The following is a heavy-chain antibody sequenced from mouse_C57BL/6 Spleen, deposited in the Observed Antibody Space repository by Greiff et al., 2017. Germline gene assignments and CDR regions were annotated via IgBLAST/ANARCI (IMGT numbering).Heavy chain of an antibody. CDR1: GYTFTSYW. Sequence: QVQLQQPGAELVRPGSSVKLSCKASGYTFTSYWMDWVKQRPGQGLEWIGNIYPSDSETHYNQKFKDKATLTVDKSSSTAYMQLSSLTSEDSAVYYGARRGGSIAWFAYWGQGTLVTVSA. J-gene: IGHJ3*01. D-gene: IGHD1-1*02. V-gene: IGHV1-61*01. CDR2: IYPSDSET. CDR3: ARRGGSIAWFAY.